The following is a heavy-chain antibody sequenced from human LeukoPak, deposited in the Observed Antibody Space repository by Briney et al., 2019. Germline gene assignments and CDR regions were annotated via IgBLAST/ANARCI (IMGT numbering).Heavy chain of an antibody. V-gene: IGHV4-34*01. J-gene: IGHJ6*03. D-gene: IGHD1-1*01. CDR2: INHSGST. CDR3: ARGQLDYYYYYMDV. CDR1: GGPFSGYY. Sequence: SETLSLTCAVYGGPFSGYYWSWIRQPPGKGLEWIGEINHSGSTNYNPSLKSRVTISVDTFKNQFSLKLSSVTAADTAVYYCARGQLDYYYYYMDVWGKGTTVTVSS.